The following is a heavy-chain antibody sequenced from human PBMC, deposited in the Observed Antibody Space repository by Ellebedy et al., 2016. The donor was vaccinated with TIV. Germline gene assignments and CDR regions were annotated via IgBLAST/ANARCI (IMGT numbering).Heavy chain of an antibody. CDR3: ARSHYGDNV. D-gene: IGHD4-17*01. CDR2: IKPDGSEK. V-gene: IGHV3-7*03. Sequence: GESLKISCAASGFSFSDYWMTWVRQAPGKGLEWVANIKPDGSEKFYVDSVKGRFNISRDNAKKSLFLQVNSLRAEDTAVYYCARSHYGDNVWGQGTLVTV. CDR1: GFSFSDYW. J-gene: IGHJ4*02.